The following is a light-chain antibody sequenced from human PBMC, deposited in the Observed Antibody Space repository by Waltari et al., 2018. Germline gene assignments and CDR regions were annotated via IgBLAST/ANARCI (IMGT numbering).Light chain of an antibody. V-gene: IGLV3-21*02. CDR2: LNS. Sequence: SSVLTQAPSVSVAPGQTATITCVGDNIGGRSVHWYQQRPGRAPVLVVYLNSDRPSGIPDRFSGSKSGNAATLTISRVEAGDEADYYCHVWDGKTVMFGGGTKLTVL. J-gene: IGLJ3*02. CDR3: HVWDGKTVM. CDR1: NIGGRS.